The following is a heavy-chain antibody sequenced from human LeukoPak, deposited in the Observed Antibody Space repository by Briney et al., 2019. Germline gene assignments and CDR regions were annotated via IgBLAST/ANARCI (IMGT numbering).Heavy chain of an antibody. V-gene: IGHV1-18*01. CDR3: ARNSGSYHSELDY. CDR1: GYTFTSYG. Sequence: ASVKVSCKASGYTFTSYGISWVRQAPGQGRDWMGWISAYNGNTNYAQKLQGRGTMTTDTSTRTTDIELRSLRSDDTAVYYCARNSGSYHSELDYWGQGTLVTVSS. D-gene: IGHD3-10*01. J-gene: IGHJ4*02. CDR2: ISAYNGNT.